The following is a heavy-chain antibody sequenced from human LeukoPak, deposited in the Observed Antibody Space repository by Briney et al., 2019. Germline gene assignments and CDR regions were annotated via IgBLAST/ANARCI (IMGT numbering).Heavy chain of an antibody. J-gene: IGHJ4*02. V-gene: IGHV4-59*01. CDR1: GGSISIDY. Sequence: SETLSLTCSVSGGSISIDYWTWIRQIPGKGLEWIGYIYYTGTTNYNPLFESRATISDDTSKNQFSLKLTSVTAADTAVYFCARWEDFERYYLAYWGQGTLVTVSS. D-gene: IGHD3-9*01. CDR2: IYYTGTT. CDR3: ARWEDFERYYLAY.